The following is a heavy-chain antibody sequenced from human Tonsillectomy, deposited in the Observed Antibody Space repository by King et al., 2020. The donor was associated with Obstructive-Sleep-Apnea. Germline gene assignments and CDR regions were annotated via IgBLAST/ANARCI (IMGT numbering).Heavy chain of an antibody. Sequence: VTLKESGPALVKPTQTLTLTCTFSGFSLSTSGMCESWIRQPPGKALEWLARIDWDDDKYYSTSLRTRLTISKDTSKNQVVLTMTNMDPVDTATYYCARMRVQNGLGGMDVWGQGTTVTVSS. CDR1: GFSLSTSGMC. D-gene: IGHD7-27*01. CDR3: ARMRVQNGLGGMDV. CDR2: IDWDDDK. V-gene: IGHV2-70*11. J-gene: IGHJ6*02.